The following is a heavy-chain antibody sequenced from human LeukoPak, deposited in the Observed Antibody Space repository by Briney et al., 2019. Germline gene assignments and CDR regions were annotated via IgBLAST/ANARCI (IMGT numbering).Heavy chain of an antibody. Sequence: GESLKISCKGSGYSFTNYWVGWVRQLPGKGLEWMGIIYPGDSDTRYGPSFQGQVTISADKSISTAYLQWSSLKASDTAMYYCAREEDVSANIASFDNWGQGTRVTVSS. CDR3: AREEDVSANIASFDN. CDR1: GYSFTNYW. CDR2: IYPGDSDT. J-gene: IGHJ4*02. V-gene: IGHV5-51*01. D-gene: IGHD2/OR15-2a*01.